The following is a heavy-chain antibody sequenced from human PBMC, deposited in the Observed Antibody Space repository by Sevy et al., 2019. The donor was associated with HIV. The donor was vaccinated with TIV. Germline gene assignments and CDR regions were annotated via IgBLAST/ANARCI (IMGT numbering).Heavy chain of an antibody. CDR3: ASGKPGYSCHYY. Sequence: GGSLRLSCAASGFTFRSYWMHWVRQAPGKGLVWVSRIDSDGNTATYADSVKGRFTISRDNTKNTLYLQMNSLRLEDTAVYYCASGKPGYSCHYYWGQGTLVTVSS. V-gene: IGHV3-74*01. D-gene: IGHD3-3*01. CDR2: IDSDGNTA. J-gene: IGHJ4*02. CDR1: GFTFRSYW.